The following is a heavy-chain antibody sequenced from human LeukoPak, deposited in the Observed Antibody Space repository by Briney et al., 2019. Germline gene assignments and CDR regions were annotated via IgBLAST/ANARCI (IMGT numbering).Heavy chain of an antibody. Sequence: GSLRLSCAASGFTFSSYSMNWVRQAPGKGLEWVSYISSSGSTIYYADSVKGRFTISRDNAKNSLYLQMNSLRAEDTAVYYCARQLSAFDIWGQGTMVTVSS. CDR3: ARQLSAFDI. D-gene: IGHD3-16*02. V-gene: IGHV3-48*04. CDR1: GFTFSSYS. J-gene: IGHJ3*02. CDR2: ISSSGSTI.